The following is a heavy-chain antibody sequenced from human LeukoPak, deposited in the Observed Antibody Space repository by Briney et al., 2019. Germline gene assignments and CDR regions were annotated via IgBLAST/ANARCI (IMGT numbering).Heavy chain of an antibody. CDR1: GFTVRSNY. D-gene: IGHD3-16*01. CDR2: ISYDGDNE. Sequence: GGSLRLSCAASGFTVRSNYMIWVRQAPGKGLEWVAVISYDGDNEYYADSVKGQFTISRDNSKDRLYLQMNSLRPEDTAMYYCARVRGGRSWYYYGMDVWGRGTTVTVSS. J-gene: IGHJ6*02. V-gene: IGHV3-30*13. CDR3: ARVRGGRSWYYYGMDV.